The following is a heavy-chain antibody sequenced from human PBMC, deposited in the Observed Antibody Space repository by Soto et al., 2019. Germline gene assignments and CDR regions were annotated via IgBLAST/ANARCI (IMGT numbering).Heavy chain of an antibody. D-gene: IGHD2-21*01. CDR3: AGVASFSGMDV. CDR1: GDRVSRTSAA. Sequence: YTISLTCVLTGDRVSRTSAAWIWIRQSPSRGLEWLGMTYYRSKWYNDYAVSVKSRITINPDTSKNQFSLHLDSVIPEDTAVYYCAGVASFSGMDVWGQGTTVPV. V-gene: IGHV6-1*01. J-gene: IGHJ6*02. CDR2: TYYRSKWYN.